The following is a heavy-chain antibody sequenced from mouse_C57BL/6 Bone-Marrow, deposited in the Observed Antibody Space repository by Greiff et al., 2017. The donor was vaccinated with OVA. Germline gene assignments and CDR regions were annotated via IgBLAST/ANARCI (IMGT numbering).Heavy chain of an antibody. CDR3: TTPPDYYGSSYGFAY. CDR2: IDPEGGDT. CDR1: GFNIKDYY. Sequence: VQLQQSGAELVRPGASVKLSCTASGFNIKDYYMHWVKQRPEQGLEWIGRIDPEGGDTEYAPKFQGKATLAADTSSNTAYLQLSSLASEDTAVYYCTTPPDYYGSSYGFAYWGQGTLVTVSA. V-gene: IGHV14-1*01. D-gene: IGHD1-1*01. J-gene: IGHJ3*01.